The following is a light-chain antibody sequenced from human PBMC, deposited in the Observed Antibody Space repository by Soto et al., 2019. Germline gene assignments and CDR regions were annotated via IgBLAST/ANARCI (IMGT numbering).Light chain of an antibody. CDR3: QQLTSYPLT. Sequence: DIQLTQSPSFLSASVGDRVTITCRASQGISSYLAWYQQKPGKAPKLLIYAASTLQSGVPSRFSGSGSGTEFTLTISSLQPEDFATYYCQQLTSYPLTFGPGKKVDI. J-gene: IGKJ3*01. CDR2: AAS. V-gene: IGKV1-9*01. CDR1: QGISSY.